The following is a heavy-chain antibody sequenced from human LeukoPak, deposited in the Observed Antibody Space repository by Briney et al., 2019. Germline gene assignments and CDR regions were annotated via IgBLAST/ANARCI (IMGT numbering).Heavy chain of an antibody. CDR3: ARRGSIVGATRPFDY. J-gene: IGHJ4*02. CDR1: GGSISSSSYY. D-gene: IGHD1-26*01. V-gene: IGHV4-39*01. CDR2: IYYSGST. Sequence: SETLSLTCTVSGGSISSSSYYWGWIRQPPGKGLEWIGSIYYSGSTYYNPSLKSRVTISVDTSKNQFSLKLSSVTAADTAAYYCARRGSIVGATRPFDYWGQGTLVTVSS.